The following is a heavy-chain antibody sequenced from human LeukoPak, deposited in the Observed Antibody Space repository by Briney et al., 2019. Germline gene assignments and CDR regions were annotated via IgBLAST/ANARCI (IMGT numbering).Heavy chain of an antibody. J-gene: IGHJ3*02. V-gene: IGHV1-24*01. CDR1: GYTLTELS. D-gene: IGHD2-2*02. Sequence: ASVKVSCKVSGYTLTELSMHWVRQAPGKGLEWMGGFDPEDGETIYAQKFQGRVTMTEDTSTDTAYMELSSLRSEDTAVYYCATGTVYPDAFDIWGQGTMVTVSS. CDR3: ATGTVYPDAFDI. CDR2: FDPEDGET.